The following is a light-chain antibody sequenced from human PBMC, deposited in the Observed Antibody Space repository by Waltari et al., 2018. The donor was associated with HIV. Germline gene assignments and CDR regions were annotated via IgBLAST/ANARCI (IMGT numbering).Light chain of an antibody. CDR3: LLSYGSVRL. CDR2: DAT. Sequence: QTVVTQEPSLTVSPGGTVTLTCGYTTGTVTSDHHPYWFQQKPGQAPRTLVYDATDKHSWTPARFSPSFLGGKAALTLTAAQPEDEADYYCLLSYGSVRLFGGGTRLTV. V-gene: IGLV7-46*01. CDR1: TGTVTSDHH. J-gene: IGLJ2*01.